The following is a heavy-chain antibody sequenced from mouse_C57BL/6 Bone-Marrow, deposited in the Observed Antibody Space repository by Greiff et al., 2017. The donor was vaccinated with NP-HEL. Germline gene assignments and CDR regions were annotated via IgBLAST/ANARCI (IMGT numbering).Heavy chain of an antibody. CDR3: ARFDGYHVEAWFAY. CDR2: IYPRSGNT. Sequence: QVQLQQSGAELARPGASVKLSCKASGYTFTSYGISWVKQRPGQGLEWIGEIYPRSGNTYYNEKFKGKATLTADTSSSTAYMELRSLTSEDSAVNFCARFDGYHVEAWFAYWGQGTLVTVSA. J-gene: IGHJ3*01. CDR1: GYTFTSYG. V-gene: IGHV1-81*01. D-gene: IGHD2-3*01.